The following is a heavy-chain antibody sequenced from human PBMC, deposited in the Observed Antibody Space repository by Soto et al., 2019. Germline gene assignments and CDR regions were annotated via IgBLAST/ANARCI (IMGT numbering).Heavy chain of an antibody. Sequence: PSETLSLTCTVSGGSISSYYWSWIRQPAGKGLEWIGRIYTSGSTNYNPSLKSRVTMSVDTSKNQFSLKLSSVTAADTAVYYCARDSTMVRGVLYGMDVWGQGTTVTVYS. V-gene: IGHV4-4*07. D-gene: IGHD3-10*01. CDR1: GGSISSYY. J-gene: IGHJ6*02. CDR3: ARDSTMVRGVLYGMDV. CDR2: IYTSGST.